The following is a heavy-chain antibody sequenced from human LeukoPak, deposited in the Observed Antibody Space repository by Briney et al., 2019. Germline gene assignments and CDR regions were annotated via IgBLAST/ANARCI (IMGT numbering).Heavy chain of an antibody. V-gene: IGHV4-30-4*01. Sequence: SETLSLTCTVSGGSISSGDYYWSWIRQHPGRGLQWIGYIYYSGSTSYNPSLQSRVNISEDTSKNQFSLRVDSVTAADTAVYYCARTNRDVLTGYATDCWGQGTLVTVSS. D-gene: IGHD3-9*01. CDR3: ARTNRDVLTGYATDC. J-gene: IGHJ4*02. CDR2: IYYSGST. CDR1: GGSISSGDYY.